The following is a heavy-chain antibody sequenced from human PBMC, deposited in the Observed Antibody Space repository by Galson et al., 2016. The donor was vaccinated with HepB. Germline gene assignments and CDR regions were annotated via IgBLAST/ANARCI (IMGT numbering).Heavy chain of an antibody. CDR1: GFTFSSHW. D-gene: IGHD4-17*01. V-gene: IGHV3-74*01. Sequence: SLRLSCAVSGFTFSSHWMHWVRQAPGKGLVWVSRINNDGSRTDYADSMKGRFTISRDNAKNTLSLQMDSLGVEDTAVYYCARDTHDYGVPGPDYWGQGTLVTVSS. CDR2: INNDGSRT. J-gene: IGHJ4*02. CDR3: ARDTHDYGVPGPDY.